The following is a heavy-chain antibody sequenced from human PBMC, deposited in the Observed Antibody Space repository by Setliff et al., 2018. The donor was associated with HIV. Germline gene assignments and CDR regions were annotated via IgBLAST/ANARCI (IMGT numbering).Heavy chain of an antibody. CDR2: ISTSGST. CDR1: GSSISSGSYY. J-gene: IGHJ4*02. V-gene: IGHV4-61*09. D-gene: IGHD3-10*01. Sequence: SETLSLTCTVSGSSISSGSYYWSWIRQPAGKGLEWIGHISTSGSTNHNPSLKSRVTISLDTSKNQFSLKLNSVTAADTAVYYCARGRDKYGPIDYWGQGTLVTVSS. CDR3: ARGRDKYGPIDY.